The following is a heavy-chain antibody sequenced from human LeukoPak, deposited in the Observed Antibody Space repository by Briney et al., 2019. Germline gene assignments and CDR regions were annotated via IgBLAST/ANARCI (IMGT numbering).Heavy chain of an antibody. D-gene: IGHD3-22*01. Sequence: GGSLRLSCAASGFTFSSYEMNWVRQAPGKGLEWVSYISSSGSTIYYADSVKGRFTISRDNAKNSLYLQMNSLRAEDTAVYYCARGGYYDSSGYYAHYYGMDVWGQGTTVTVSS. CDR2: ISSSGSTI. V-gene: IGHV3-48*03. J-gene: IGHJ6*02. CDR1: GFTFSSYE. CDR3: ARGGYYDSSGYYAHYYGMDV.